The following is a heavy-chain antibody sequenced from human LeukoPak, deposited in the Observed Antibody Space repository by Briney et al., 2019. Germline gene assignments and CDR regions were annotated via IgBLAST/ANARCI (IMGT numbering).Heavy chain of an antibody. J-gene: IGHJ4*02. Sequence: PGGSLRLSCAASGFTFSSYGMHWVRQAPGKGLEWVAVISYDGSNKYYADSVKGRFTISRDNPKNTLYLQMNSLRAEDTAVYYCARDSCGSPSCFDYWGQGTLVTVSS. D-gene: IGHD2-2*01. CDR2: ISYDGSNK. V-gene: IGHV3-30*03. CDR1: GFTFSSYG. CDR3: ARDSCGSPSCFDY.